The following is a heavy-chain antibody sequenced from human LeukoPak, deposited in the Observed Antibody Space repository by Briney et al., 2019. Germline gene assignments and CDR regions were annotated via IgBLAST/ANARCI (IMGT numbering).Heavy chain of an antibody. V-gene: IGHV3-23*01. CDR1: AFTFSSYA. Sequence: GGSLRLSCAAYAFTFSSYAMSWVRQAPGKGLEWVSAISGSGGSTYYADSVKGRFTISRDNSKNTLYLQMNSLRAEDTAVYYCAKGPDHYDSSGYYNYWGQGTLVTVSS. CDR2: ISGSGGST. J-gene: IGHJ4*02. D-gene: IGHD3-22*01. CDR3: AKGPDHYDSSGYYNY.